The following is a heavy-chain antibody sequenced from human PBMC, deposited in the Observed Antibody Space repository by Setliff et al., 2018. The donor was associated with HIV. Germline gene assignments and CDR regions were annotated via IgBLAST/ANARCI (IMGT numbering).Heavy chain of an antibody. J-gene: IGHJ5*02. CDR2: IGEIPSNA. D-gene: IGHD3-3*01. Sequence: GGSLRLSCEASGFTIRPYAMHWVRQAPGKGLEWVSFIGEIPSNAYYADSVKGRFTTSRDNSKNTLYLQMNSLRPEDTAVYYCARDESYYDFWSGFYPLRWFDPWGQGTLVTVSS. CDR1: GFTIRPYA. CDR3: ARDESYYDFWSGFYPLRWFDP. V-gene: IGHV3-23*01.